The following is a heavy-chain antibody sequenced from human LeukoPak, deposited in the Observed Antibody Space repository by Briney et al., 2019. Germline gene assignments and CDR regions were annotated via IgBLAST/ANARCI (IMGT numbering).Heavy chain of an antibody. Sequence: PSETLSLTCTVSGGSISSYYWSWIRQPPGKGLEWIGYIYYSGSTNYNPSLKSRVTISVDTSKNQFSLKLSSVTAADTAVYYCARECYYDSSGSPYYFDYWGQGTLVTVSS. CDR2: IYYSGST. V-gene: IGHV4-59*01. J-gene: IGHJ4*02. CDR1: GGSISSYY. D-gene: IGHD3-22*01. CDR3: ARECYYDSSGSPYYFDY.